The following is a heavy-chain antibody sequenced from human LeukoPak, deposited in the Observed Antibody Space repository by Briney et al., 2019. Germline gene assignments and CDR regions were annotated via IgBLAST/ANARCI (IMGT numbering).Heavy chain of an antibody. CDR3: ARKVGYGYGIDI. D-gene: IGHD4-17*01. CDR2: IENGGST. J-gene: IGHJ3*02. Sequence: GGSLRLSCAASGFTVSRNDMSWVRQAPGKGLQWVSIIENGGSTYYAESVKGRLTISRDNSKNTLYLQMSSLRVEDTAVYYCARKVGYGYGIDIWGQGTMVTVSS. CDR1: GFTVSRND. V-gene: IGHV3-53*01.